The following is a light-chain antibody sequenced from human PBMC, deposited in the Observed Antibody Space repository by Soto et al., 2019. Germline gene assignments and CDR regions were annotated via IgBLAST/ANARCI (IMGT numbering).Light chain of an antibody. CDR2: RDD. CDR1: SSNIGSNH. CDR3: AAWDDSLSGPV. Sequence: QSVLTQPPSVSGTPGQRVTISCSGSSSNIGSNHVFWYQQLPGTAPKLLIYRDDQRPSGVPDRFSGSKSGPSASLAISGLRSEDEADYYCAAWDDSLSGPVFGGGTQLTVL. J-gene: IGLJ2*01. V-gene: IGLV1-47*01.